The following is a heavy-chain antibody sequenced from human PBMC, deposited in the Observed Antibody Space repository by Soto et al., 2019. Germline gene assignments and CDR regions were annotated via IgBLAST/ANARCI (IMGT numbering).Heavy chain of an antibody. D-gene: IGHD2-21*01. V-gene: IGHV3-48*02. CDR2: ISSSGSTI. J-gene: IGHJ4*02. CDR3: ARGRGYCGGTNCYLDY. Sequence: EVQLVESGGGLVQPGGSLRLSCAASGFSFSSHSMKWVRQAPGKGLEWVSYISSSGSTIYYADSVKGRFTISRDNAKNSLYLQMNSLRDEDTAVYYCARGRGYCGGTNCYLDYWVQGALVTVSS. CDR1: GFSFSSHS.